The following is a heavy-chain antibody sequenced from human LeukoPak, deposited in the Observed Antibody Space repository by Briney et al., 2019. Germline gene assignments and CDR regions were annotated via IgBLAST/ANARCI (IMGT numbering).Heavy chain of an antibody. CDR3: AKDSSSSPSVFHY. Sequence: GGSLRPSCAASGFTFNNYAMSWVRQAPGKGLEWCSTISGGGGSTYYADSVKGRFTISRDNSKNTLYLQMNSLRAEDTALYYCAKDSSSSPSVFHYSGQGTLVTVSS. CDR2: ISGGGGST. J-gene: IGHJ4*02. D-gene: IGHD6-6*01. V-gene: IGHV3-23*01. CDR1: GFTFNNYA.